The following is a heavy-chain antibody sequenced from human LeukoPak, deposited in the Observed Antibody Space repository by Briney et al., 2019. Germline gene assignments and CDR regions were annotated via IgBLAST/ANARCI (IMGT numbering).Heavy chain of an antibody. J-gene: IGHJ6*03. CDR1: GYTFTSYG. Sequence: ASVKVSCKASGYTFTSYGISWVRQAPGQGLEWMGWISAYNGNTNYAQKLQGRVTMTTDTSTSTAYMELRSLRSDDTAVYYCARDRQSYYDILTGYGCYMDVWGKGTRSPSP. CDR2: ISAYNGNT. D-gene: IGHD3-9*01. CDR3: ARDRQSYYDILTGYGCYMDV. V-gene: IGHV1-18*01.